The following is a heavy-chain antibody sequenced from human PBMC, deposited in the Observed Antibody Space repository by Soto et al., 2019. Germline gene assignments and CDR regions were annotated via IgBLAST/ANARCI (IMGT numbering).Heavy chain of an antibody. CDR1: GFTFSSYG. D-gene: IGHD3-10*01. J-gene: IGHJ4*02. CDR2: IWYDGSNK. Sequence: QVQLVESGGGVVQPGRSLRLSCAASGFTFSSYGMHWVRQAPGKGLEWVAVIWYDGSNKYYADSVKGRFTISRDNSKNTLYLQMNSLRAEDTAVYYCARGYDYYGSGSYPDYWGQGTLVTVSS. V-gene: IGHV3-33*01. CDR3: ARGYDYYGSGSYPDY.